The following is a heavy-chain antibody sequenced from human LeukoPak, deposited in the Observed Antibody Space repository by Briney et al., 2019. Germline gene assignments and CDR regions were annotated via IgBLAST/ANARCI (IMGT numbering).Heavy chain of an antibody. CDR1: GFTFSTHG. CDR3: ARDLSLIALTD. D-gene: IGHD3-22*01. CDR2: ITGSGGST. J-gene: IGHJ4*02. Sequence: GGTLRLSCAASGFTFSTHGMNWVRQGPGKGLEWVSGITGSGGSTYYADSVKGRFTISRDNSKNTVYLQMNSLRAEDTAVYYCARDLSLIALTDWGQGTLVTVSS. V-gene: IGHV3-23*01.